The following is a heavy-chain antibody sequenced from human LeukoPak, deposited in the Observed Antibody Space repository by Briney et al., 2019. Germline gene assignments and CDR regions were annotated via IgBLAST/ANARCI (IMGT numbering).Heavy chain of an antibody. D-gene: IGHD2-2*01. CDR1: GYTFTSYG. CDR3: ARSSLGNVVVPAAVRFDP. Sequence: ASMKVSCKASGYTFTSYGISWVRQAPGQGLEWMGWISAYNGNTNYAQKLQGRVTMTTDTSTSTAYMELRSLRSDDTAVYYCARSSLGNVVVPAAVRFDPWGQGTLVTVSS. J-gene: IGHJ5*02. V-gene: IGHV1-18*01. CDR2: ISAYNGNT.